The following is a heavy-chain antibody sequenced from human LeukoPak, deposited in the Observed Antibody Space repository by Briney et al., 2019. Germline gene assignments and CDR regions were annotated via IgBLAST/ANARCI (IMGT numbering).Heavy chain of an antibody. J-gene: IGHJ4*02. D-gene: IGHD5-18*01. CDR1: GGSISSYY. Sequence: LETLSLTCTVSGGSISSYYWSWIRQPPGKGLEWIGYIYYSGSTNYNPSLKSRVTISVDKSKNQFSLKLSSVTAADTAVYYCARSSPVDTAMDTSGNYFDYWGQGALLTVSS. CDR3: ARSSPVDTAMDTSGNYFDY. V-gene: IGHV4-59*01. CDR2: IYYSGST.